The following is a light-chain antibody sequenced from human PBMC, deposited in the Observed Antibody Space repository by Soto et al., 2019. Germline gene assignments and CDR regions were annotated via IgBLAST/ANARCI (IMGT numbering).Light chain of an antibody. CDR3: SSYTSNNTPV. Sequence: QSALTQPASVSGSPGQSITISCTGTSSDIGGYNYVSWYQQHPGKAPKLILYDVTNRPSGVSNRFSGSKSGNTASLTISGLQAEEEADYYCSSYTSNNTPVFGEGTKLTVL. V-gene: IGLV2-14*01. J-gene: IGLJ3*02. CDR1: SSDIGGYNY. CDR2: DVT.